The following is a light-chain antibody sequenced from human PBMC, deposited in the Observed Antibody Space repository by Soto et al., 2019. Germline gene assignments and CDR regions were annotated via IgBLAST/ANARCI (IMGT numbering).Light chain of an antibody. J-gene: IGLJ3*02. CDR1: SSDFGRYNS. CDR3: SSHTSSSTWV. V-gene: IGLV2-14*01. CDR2: EVS. Sequence: QSALTQPASVSGSPGQSITISCTGTSSDFGRYNSVSWYQQHPGKAPKLMIYEVSNRPSGVANRFSASKSGNTASLTISGLQAEDEAHYYCSSHTSSSTWVFGGGTKLTVL.